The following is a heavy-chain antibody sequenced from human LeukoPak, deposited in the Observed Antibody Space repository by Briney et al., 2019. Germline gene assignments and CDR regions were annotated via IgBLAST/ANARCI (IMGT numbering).Heavy chain of an antibody. CDR1: GYTFTSYY. CDR2: INPSGGST. V-gene: IGHV1-46*01. D-gene: IGHD2/OR15-2a*01. J-gene: IGHJ3*02. Sequence: ASVKVSCKATGYTFTSYYMHWVRQAPGQGLEWMGIINPSGGSTSYAQKFQGRVTMTRDTSTSTVYMELSSLRSEDTAVYYCARPRSDYWDAFDIWGQGTMVTVSS. CDR3: ARPRSDYWDAFDI.